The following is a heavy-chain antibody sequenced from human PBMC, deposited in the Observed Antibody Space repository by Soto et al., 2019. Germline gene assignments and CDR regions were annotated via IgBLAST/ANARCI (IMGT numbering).Heavy chain of an antibody. J-gene: IGHJ5*02. CDR1: GYTFRNFG. Sequence: SVKVSCKASGYTFRNFGISWVRQAPGQGLEWMGGIIPIFATANYAQKFRGRVTITADESTSTAYIELSSLRSEDTAVYYCAGAAAAPGWFDPWGQGTLVTVSS. D-gene: IGHD6-13*01. CDR3: AGAAAAPGWFDP. CDR2: IIPIFATA. V-gene: IGHV1-69*13.